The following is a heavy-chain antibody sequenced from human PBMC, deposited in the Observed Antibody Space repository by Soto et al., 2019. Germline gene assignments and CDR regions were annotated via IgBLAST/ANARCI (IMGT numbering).Heavy chain of an antibody. CDR3: ARSMIVVDYYYGMDV. D-gene: IGHD3-22*01. CDR1: GGTFSSYA. Sequence: GASVKVSCKASGGTFSSYAISWVRQAPGQGLEWMGGIIPIFGTANYAQKFQGRVTITADESTSTAYMELSSLRSEDTAVYYCARSMIVVDYYYGMDVWGQGTTVTVSS. J-gene: IGHJ6*02. CDR2: IIPIFGTA. V-gene: IGHV1-69*13.